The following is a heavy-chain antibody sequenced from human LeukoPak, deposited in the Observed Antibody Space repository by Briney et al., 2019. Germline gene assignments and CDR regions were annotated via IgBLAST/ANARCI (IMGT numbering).Heavy chain of an antibody. CDR1: GFIFSGSD. CDR3: TRLDHRCGGGCSLFDY. CDR2: IRNKTKNYAT. J-gene: IGHJ4*02. V-gene: IGHV3-73*01. D-gene: IGHD2-21*02. Sequence: PGGSLRLSCEASGFIFSGSDMHWVRQASGKGLEWVGQIRNKTKNYATEYAASVKGRFTISRDDSKNTAFLQMNSLKNEDTAVYFCTRLDHRCGGGCSLFDYWGQGTLVTVSS.